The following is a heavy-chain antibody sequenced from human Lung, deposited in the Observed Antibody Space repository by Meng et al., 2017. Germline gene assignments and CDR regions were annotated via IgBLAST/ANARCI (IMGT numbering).Heavy chain of an antibody. V-gene: IGHV1-2*06. CDR1: GDNFPDYW. D-gene: IGHD6-13*01. J-gene: IGHJ4*02. CDR2: IDPKSGDT. Sequence: QVQVWQCGAEVKMPGASVKVSCKASGDNFPDYWLHWVRRAPGQGLEWMGRIDPKSGDTHYAQRFQGRVTMTGDTSISTAYMELSGLRSDDTAMYYCARDEDISAAGKLFGDYWGQGTLVTVSS. CDR3: ARDEDISAAGKLFGDY.